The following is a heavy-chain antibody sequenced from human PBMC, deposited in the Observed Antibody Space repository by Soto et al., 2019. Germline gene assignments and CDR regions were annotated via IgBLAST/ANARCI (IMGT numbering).Heavy chain of an antibody. Sequence: QVQLQESGPGLVKPSQTLSLTCTVSGGSISSGGYYWSWLRQHPGKGLEWIGYIYYSGSTYYNPSLKSLVTISVDTSKNRLSLKLSSVTAADTAVYSCATTLHTHYSTYYGYWGQGTLVTVSS. CDR3: ATTLHTHYSTYYGY. J-gene: IGHJ4*02. CDR1: GGSISSGGYY. D-gene: IGHD4-4*01. V-gene: IGHV4-31*01. CDR2: IYYSGST.